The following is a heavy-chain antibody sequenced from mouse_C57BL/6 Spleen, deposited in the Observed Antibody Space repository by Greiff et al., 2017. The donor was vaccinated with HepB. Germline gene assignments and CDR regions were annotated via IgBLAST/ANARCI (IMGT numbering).Heavy chain of an antibody. CDR3: TRSDTPVVDYDMDY. CDR1: GYTFTNYE. Sequence: VQLQQSGAELVRPGASVTLSCKASGYTFTNYEMHWVKQTPVHGLEWIGAINPDTGGNAYNQKFKGKATLTADKSSSTAYMKLRSLTSEDSAVYYCTRSDTPVVDYDMDYWGQGTSVTVSS. V-gene: IGHV1-15*01. J-gene: IGHJ4*01. CDR2: INPDTGGN. D-gene: IGHD1-1*01.